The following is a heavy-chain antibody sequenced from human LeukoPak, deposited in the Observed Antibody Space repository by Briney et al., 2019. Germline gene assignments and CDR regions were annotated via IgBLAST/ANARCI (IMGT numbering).Heavy chain of an antibody. CDR3: ATDQRRGYYYAA. J-gene: IGHJ4*02. D-gene: IGHD3-22*01. CDR2: FDPEDGET. Sequence: ASVKVSCKVSGYTLTELSMHWVRQAPGKGLEWMGGFDPEDGETIYAQKSQGRVTMTEDTSTDTAYMELSSLRSEDTAVYYCATDQRRGYYYAAWGQGTLVTVSS. CDR1: GYTLTELS. V-gene: IGHV1-24*01.